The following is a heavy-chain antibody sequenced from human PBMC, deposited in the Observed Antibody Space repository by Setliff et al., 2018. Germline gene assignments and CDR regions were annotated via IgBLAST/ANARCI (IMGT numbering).Heavy chain of an antibody. D-gene: IGHD3-16*01. CDR1: GGPIRRGTHF. CDR3: ARGGTSENLYAMDV. Sequence: SETLSLTCTVSGGPIRRGTHFWGWFRQPPGKGLEWIGSVFFIGGTSSNPSLESRVSVSVDSSENQISLKLSSVTAADTAVYYCARGGTSENLYAMDVWGQGTTVTVSS. J-gene: IGHJ6*02. CDR2: VFFIGGT. V-gene: IGHV4-39*07.